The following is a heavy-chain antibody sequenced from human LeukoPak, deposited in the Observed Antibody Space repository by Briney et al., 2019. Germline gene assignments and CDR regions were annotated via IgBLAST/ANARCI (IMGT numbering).Heavy chain of an antibody. Sequence: PGGSLRLSCAPSGFTVSSSYMSWVRQAPGKGLEWVSIIYSSSSTYYADSVKGRLTISRDNSKNTLYLQMNSLRAEDTAVYYCARDEPVGGAGPFHYWGLGTLVTVS. V-gene: IGHV3-66*01. CDR1: GFTVSSSY. CDR2: IYSSSST. CDR3: ARDEPVGGAGPFHY. J-gene: IGHJ4*02. D-gene: IGHD4-23*01.